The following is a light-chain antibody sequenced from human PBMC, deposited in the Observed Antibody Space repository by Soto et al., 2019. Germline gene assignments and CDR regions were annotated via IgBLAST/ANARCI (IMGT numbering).Light chain of an antibody. J-gene: IGLJ3*02. V-gene: IGLV1-40*01. Sequence: QSALTQPPSVSGAPGQRVTMSCAGSSSNIGAGYDVHWYKQLPGTAPKLLIYGNVNRPSGVLDRFSGSKSGASASLAITELQAEDEADYYYQSYDSSLSAWVFGGWTKLTVL. CDR1: SSNIGAGYD. CDR2: GNV. CDR3: QSYDSSLSAWV.